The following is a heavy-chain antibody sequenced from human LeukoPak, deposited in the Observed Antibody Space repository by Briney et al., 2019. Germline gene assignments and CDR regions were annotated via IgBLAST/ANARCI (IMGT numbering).Heavy chain of an antibody. CDR1: GYTFSSYG. J-gene: IGHJ4*02. CDR3: ARALTYYDFWSGYYPHYFDY. D-gene: IGHD3-3*01. CDR2: ISAYNGNT. Sequence: GASVKVSCKASGYTFSSYGISWVRQAPGQGLEWMGWISAYNGNTNYAQKLQGRVTMTTDTSTSTAYMELRSLRSDDTAVYYCARALTYYDFWSGYYPHYFDYWGQGTLVTVSS. V-gene: IGHV1-18*01.